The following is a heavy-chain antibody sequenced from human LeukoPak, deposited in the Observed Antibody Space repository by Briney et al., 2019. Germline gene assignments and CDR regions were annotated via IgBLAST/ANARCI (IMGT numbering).Heavy chain of an antibody. CDR1: GFTFSTYN. V-gene: IGHV3-21*01. CDR3: ARGLRGSGSPYYYYYMDV. CDR2: ISSSSAYI. Sequence: GGSLRLSCTASGFTFSTYNMNWVRQAPGKGLEWVASISSSSAYIYYADSLKGRFTVSRDNAKNSLYLQMNSLRAEDTAVYSCARGLRGSGSPYYYYYMDVWGKGTTVTVSS. J-gene: IGHJ6*03. D-gene: IGHD3-10*01.